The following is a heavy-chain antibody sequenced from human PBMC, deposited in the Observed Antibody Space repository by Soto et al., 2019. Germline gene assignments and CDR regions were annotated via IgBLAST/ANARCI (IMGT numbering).Heavy chain of an antibody. V-gene: IGHV4-30-4*08. Sequence: SETLSLTCSVSGGSISSSSYFWGWIRQPPGKGLEWIGYIYYSGSTYYNPSLKSRVTISVDTSKNQFSLKLSSVTAADTAVYYCARVVVTAIPGNDYYGMDVWGQGTTVTVSS. CDR3: ARVVVTAIPGNDYYGMDV. D-gene: IGHD2-21*02. J-gene: IGHJ6*02. CDR1: GGSISSSSYF. CDR2: IYYSGST.